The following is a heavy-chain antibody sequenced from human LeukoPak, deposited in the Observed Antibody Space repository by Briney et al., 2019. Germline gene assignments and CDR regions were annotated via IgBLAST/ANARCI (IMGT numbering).Heavy chain of an antibody. CDR1: GGSFSDYY. D-gene: IGHD3/OR15-3a*01. CDR2: IRDSGEA. Sequence: ETLSLTCAVYGGSFSDYYMSWVRQAPGKGLEWVGLIRDSGEAFYADFARGRFAISRDESENTLYLQMNSLRVEDTAVYFCARDRAANQDWVEFDPWGQGTPVIVSS. CDR3: ARDRAANQDWVEFDP. J-gene: IGHJ5*02. V-gene: IGHV3-66*03.